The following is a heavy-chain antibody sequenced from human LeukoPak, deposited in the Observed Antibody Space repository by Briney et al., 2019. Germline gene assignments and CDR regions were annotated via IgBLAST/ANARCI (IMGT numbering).Heavy chain of an antibody. J-gene: IGHJ5*02. Sequence: TLSLTCTVSGGSISSGGYYWSWIRQHPGKGLEWIGYIYYSGSTYYNPSLKSRVTISVDTSKNQFSLKLSSVTAADTAVYYCARTYDFWSGNWFDPWGQGTLVTVSS. D-gene: IGHD3-3*01. CDR3: ARTYDFWSGNWFDP. CDR1: GGSISSGGYY. V-gene: IGHV4-31*03. CDR2: IYYSGST.